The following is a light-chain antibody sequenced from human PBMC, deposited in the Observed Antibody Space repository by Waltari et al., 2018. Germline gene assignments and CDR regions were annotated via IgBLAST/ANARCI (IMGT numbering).Light chain of an antibody. J-gene: IGLJ3*02. CDR1: SGPVSPSFS. Sequence: QTVVTQEPSFSVSPGGTVTLTCALSSGPVSPSFSPVWYQQTPGQAPRTLIYSTNTRSSGVPDRFSGSILGSKAALTITGAQADDESDYYCVLYLPSGIWVFGGGTKLTVL. CDR2: STN. CDR3: VLYLPSGIWV. V-gene: IGLV8-61*01.